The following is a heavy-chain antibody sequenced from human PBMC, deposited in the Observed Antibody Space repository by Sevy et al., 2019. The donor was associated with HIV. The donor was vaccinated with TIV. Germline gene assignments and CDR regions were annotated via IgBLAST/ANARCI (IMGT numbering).Heavy chain of an antibody. V-gene: IGHV1-3*01. J-gene: IGHJ4*02. CDR1: GYTFNTFT. CDR2: LNPGNGNT. Sequence: ASVKVSCKASGYTFNTFTIHWLRQAPGQSLVWMAWLNPGNGNTKSAQHFRGRVTITRDTSARTAYLELTGLTSEDTGVYFCSRDPYARRGFDYWGQGTLVTVSS. CDR3: SRDPYARRGFDY. D-gene: IGHD3-16*01.